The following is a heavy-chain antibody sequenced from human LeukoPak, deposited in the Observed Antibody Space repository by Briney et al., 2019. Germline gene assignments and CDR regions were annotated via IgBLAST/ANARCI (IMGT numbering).Heavy chain of an antibody. CDR2: INPNSGGT. CDR1: GYTFTDYY. CDR3: ARSGYSSSWYVSP. J-gene: IGHJ5*02. D-gene: IGHD6-13*01. Sequence: ASVKVSCTASGYTFTDYYMHWVRRAPGQGLEWMGWINPNSGGTNYAQKFQGRVTMTRDTSISTAYMELSRLRSDDTAVYYCARSGYSSSWYVSPWGQGTLVTVSS. V-gene: IGHV1-2*02.